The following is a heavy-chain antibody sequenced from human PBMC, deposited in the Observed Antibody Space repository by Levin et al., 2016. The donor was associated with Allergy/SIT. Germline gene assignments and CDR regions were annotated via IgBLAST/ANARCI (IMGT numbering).Heavy chain of an antibody. V-gene: IGHV3-7*01. J-gene: IGHJ5*02. CDR3: ARRCSVERWERDNWFDT. Sequence: GESLKISCAASGFTFSSYGIHWVRQAPGKGLEWVANIKQEGNEKYYVDSVKGRFTISRDNAKNSLYLQMNSLRAEDTAVYYCARRCSVERWERDNWFDTWGQGTLVTVSS. CDR2: IKQEGNEK. D-gene: IGHD1-26*01. CDR1: GFTFSSYG.